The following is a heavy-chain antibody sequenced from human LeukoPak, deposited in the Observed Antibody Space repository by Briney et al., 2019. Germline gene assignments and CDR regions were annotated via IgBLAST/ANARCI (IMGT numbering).Heavy chain of an antibody. J-gene: IGHJ5*02. V-gene: IGHV1-8*01. CDR3: ARVYYDSSGYLGARRFDP. Sequence: ASVKVSCKASGYTFTSYDINWVRQATGQGLEWMGWMNPNSGNTGYAQKFQGRVTMTRNTSISTAYMELSSLRSEDTAVDDRARVYYDSSGYLGARRFDPWGQGTLVTVSS. CDR1: GYTFTSYD. CDR2: MNPNSGNT. D-gene: IGHD3-22*01.